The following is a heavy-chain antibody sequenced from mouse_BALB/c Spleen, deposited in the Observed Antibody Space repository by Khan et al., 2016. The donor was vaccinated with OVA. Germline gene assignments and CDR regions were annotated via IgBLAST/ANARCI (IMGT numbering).Heavy chain of an antibody. D-gene: IGHD3-1*01. CDR2: IRYDGNT. CDR3: ARGRSSGPAWFTY. J-gene: IGHJ3*01. V-gene: IGHV3-6*02. CDR1: GYSITNGYF. Sequence: EVQLQESGPGLVKPSQSLSLTCSVTGYSITNGYFWNWIRQFPGNNLEWMGYIRYDGNTNYNPSLKNRISITRDTSKNQFFLNLNSVTPEDTATYNCARGRSSGPAWFTYWGQGTLVTVSA.